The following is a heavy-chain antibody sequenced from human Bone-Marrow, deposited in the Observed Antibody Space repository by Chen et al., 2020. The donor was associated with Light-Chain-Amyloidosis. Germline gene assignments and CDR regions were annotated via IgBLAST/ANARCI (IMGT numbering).Heavy chain of an antibody. D-gene: IGHD4-4*01. Sequence: QVQLVQSGAEVKKPGSSVKVSCKASGGTFNTYAINWVRQAPGQGLEWMGGIIPILGTASYAQKFQGRVTITADEASSTAYMELSSLTSGDTAVYFCAESPYSNLGYWGQGTLVTVSS. J-gene: IGHJ4*02. V-gene: IGHV1-69*01. CDR2: IIPILGTA. CDR3: AESPYSNLGY. CDR1: GGTFNTYA.